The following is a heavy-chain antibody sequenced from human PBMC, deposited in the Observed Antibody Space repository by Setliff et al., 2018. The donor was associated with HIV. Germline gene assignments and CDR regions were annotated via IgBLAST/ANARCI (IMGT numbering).Heavy chain of an antibody. V-gene: IGHV1-2*06. Sequence: GASVKVSCKASGYTFTDYYIHWVRQAPGQGLEWMGRINPNSGGTNYAQKFQGRVTMTRDTSISSAYMELSRLKSDDTAVYYCATKVYCTNGVCLGAFDLWGQGTMVTVSS. CDR1: GYTFTDYY. D-gene: IGHD2-8*01. J-gene: IGHJ3*01. CDR3: ATKVYCTNGVCLGAFDL. CDR2: INPNSGGT.